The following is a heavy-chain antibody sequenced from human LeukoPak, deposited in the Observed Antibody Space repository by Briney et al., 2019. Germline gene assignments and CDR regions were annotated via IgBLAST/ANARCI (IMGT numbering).Heavy chain of an antibody. D-gene: IGHD6-19*01. J-gene: IGHJ5*02. V-gene: IGHV1-2*02. CDR1: GYTFTGYY. CDR2: INPNSGAT. Sequence: ASVKVSCKASGYTFTGYYMHWVRQAPGQGPEWMGWINPNSGATKYAQKFQGRVAMTRDTTISTAYMELSRLISDDTAVYYCARNSDQWLPTNWFDPWGQGTLVTVSS. CDR3: ARNSDQWLPTNWFDP.